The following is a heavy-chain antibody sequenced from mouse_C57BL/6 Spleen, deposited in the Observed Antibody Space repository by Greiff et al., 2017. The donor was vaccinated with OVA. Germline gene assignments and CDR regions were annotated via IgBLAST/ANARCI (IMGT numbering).Heavy chain of an antibody. CDR2: IDPSDSYT. D-gene: IGHD1-2*01. J-gene: IGHJ4*01. CDR3: ARSLLRYAMDY. CDR1: GYTFTSYW. V-gene: IGHV1-69*01. Sequence: QVQLQQSGAELVMPGASVTLSCKASGYTFTSYWMHWVKQRPGQGLEWIGEIDPSDSYTNYNQKFKGKSTLTVDKSSSTAYMQLSSLTSEDSAVYDCARSLLRYAMDYWGQGTSVTVSS.